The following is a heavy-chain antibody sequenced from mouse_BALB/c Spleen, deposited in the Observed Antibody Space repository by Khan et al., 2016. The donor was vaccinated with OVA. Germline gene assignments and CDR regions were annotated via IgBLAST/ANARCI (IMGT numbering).Heavy chain of an antibody. CDR2: VSSGGHYT. D-gene: IGHD1-1*01. CDR1: GFTFSTYG. J-gene: IGHJ3*01. Sequence: EVELVESGGDLVKPGGSLKLSCAASGFTFSTYGMSWVRQTPDKRLEWVATVSSGGHYTYYPDTVKGRFTISRDNAKNTLYLQMSSLKSEDTAMFYCARIAYYYDSERFAYWGQGTLVTVSA. CDR3: ARIAYYYDSERFAY. V-gene: IGHV5-6*01.